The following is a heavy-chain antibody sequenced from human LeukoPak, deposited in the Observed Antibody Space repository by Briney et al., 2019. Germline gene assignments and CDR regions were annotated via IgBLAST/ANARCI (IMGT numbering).Heavy chain of an antibody. CDR2: IYTSGST. CDR3: ARVPLAAAGTGGYYFDY. J-gene: IGHJ4*02. Sequence: KPSETLSLTCTVSGGSISSGSYYWSWIRRPAGKGLEWIGRIYTSGSTNYNPSLKSRVTISVDTSKNQFSLKLSSVTAADTAVYYCARVPLAAAGTGGYYFDYWGQGTLVTVSS. V-gene: IGHV4-61*02. D-gene: IGHD6-13*01. CDR1: GGSISSGSYY.